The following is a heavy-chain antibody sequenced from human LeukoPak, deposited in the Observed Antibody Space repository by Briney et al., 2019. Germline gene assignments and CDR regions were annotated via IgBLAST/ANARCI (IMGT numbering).Heavy chain of an antibody. CDR3: VRGGNVAAAHFDY. Sequence: PGGSLRLSCAASGFTFITYAMSWVRQAPGKGLEWVSSISSSSSYIYYADSVKGRFTISRDNAKNSLYLQMNSLRAEDTAVYYCVRGGNVAAAHFDYWGQGTLVTVSS. V-gene: IGHV3-21*01. CDR2: ISSSSSYI. J-gene: IGHJ4*02. CDR1: GFTFITYA. D-gene: IGHD6-13*01.